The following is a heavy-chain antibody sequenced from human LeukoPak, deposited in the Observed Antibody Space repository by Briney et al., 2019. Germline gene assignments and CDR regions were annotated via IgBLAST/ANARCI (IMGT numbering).Heavy chain of an antibody. CDR2: ISAYNGNT. V-gene: IGHV1-18*01. J-gene: IGHJ6*03. Sequence: ASVKVSCKASGYTFTSYDINWVRQAPGQGLEWMGWISAYNGNTNYAQKLQGRVTMTTDTSTSTAYMELRSLRSDDTAVYYCARDLRPIYYMDVWGKGTTVTVSS. CDR1: GYTFTSYD. CDR3: ARDLRPIYYMDV.